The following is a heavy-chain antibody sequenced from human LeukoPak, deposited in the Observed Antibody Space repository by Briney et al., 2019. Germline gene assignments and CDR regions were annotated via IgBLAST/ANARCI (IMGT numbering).Heavy chain of an antibody. CDR1: GYTFTSYG. J-gene: IGHJ4*02. Sequence: ASVKVSCKASGYTFTSYGISWVRQAPGQGLEWMGWISAYNGNTNYAQKLQGRVTMTTDTSTSTAYMELRWLRSDDTAVHYCARDYRLGTENDYWGQGTLVIVSS. V-gene: IGHV1-18*01. CDR2: ISAYNGNT. D-gene: IGHD7-27*01. CDR3: ARDYRLGTENDY.